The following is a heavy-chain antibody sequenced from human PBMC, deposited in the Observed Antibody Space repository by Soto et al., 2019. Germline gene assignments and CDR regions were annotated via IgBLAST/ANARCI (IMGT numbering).Heavy chain of an antibody. CDR2: ISGRGGST. D-gene: IGHD3-9*01. CDR1: GFTFSSHA. J-gene: IGHJ4*02. Sequence: EVQLLESGGGLVQPGGSLRLSCVVSGFTFSSHAMSWVRQAPGKGLEWVSTISGRGGSTYYADSVKGRFTISRDNSKNTLYLQMITLRAEDTAVYYCAKDRSQLRYFDWPIDYWGQGTLVTVSS. CDR3: AKDRSQLRYFDWPIDY. V-gene: IGHV3-23*01.